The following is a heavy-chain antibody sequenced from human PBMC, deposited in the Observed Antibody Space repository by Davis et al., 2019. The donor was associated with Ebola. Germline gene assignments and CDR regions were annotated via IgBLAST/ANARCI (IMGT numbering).Heavy chain of an antibody. CDR2: IWYDGSNK. V-gene: IGHV3-33*01. J-gene: IGHJ4*02. CDR3: AREGRRSRADFDY. Sequence: GESLKISCAASGFTFSSYGMHWVRQAPGKGLEWVAVIWYDGSNKYYADSVKGRFTISRDNSKNTLYLQMNSLRAEDTAVYYCAREGRRSRADFDYWGQGTLVTVSS. CDR1: GFTFSSYG. D-gene: IGHD3-16*01.